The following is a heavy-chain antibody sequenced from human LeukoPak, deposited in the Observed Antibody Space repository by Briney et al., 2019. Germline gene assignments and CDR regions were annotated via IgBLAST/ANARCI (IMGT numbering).Heavy chain of an antibody. CDR1: GFTFNSYA. D-gene: IGHD6-19*01. Sequence: PGGSLRLSCAASGFTFNSYAMSWVRQARGKGLEWVSAISARGGTTYYADSVKGRFTISRDNSKNTLYLQMNSLGAEDTAVYYCAKEVAIPVAVDAFERWGQGTLVTVSS. CDR2: ISARGGTT. V-gene: IGHV3-23*01. J-gene: IGHJ3*02. CDR3: AKEVAIPVAVDAFER.